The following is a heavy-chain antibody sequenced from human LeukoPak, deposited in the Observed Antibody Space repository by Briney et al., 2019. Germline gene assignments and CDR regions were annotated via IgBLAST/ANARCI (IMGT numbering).Heavy chain of an antibody. J-gene: IGHJ5*01. D-gene: IGHD3-16*01. CDR1: GGSITAGNHH. V-gene: IGHV4-39*01. Sequence: SETLSLTCTVSGGSITAGNHHWGWIRQPPGKGLEWIGRVYYSGSIFSDTSHKSRVTISGDTSKNQFSLRLSSVTAADTAVYYCARLNPGYVTAPHDSWGQGMLVTVSS. CDR3: ARLNPGYVTAPHDS. CDR2: VYYSGSI.